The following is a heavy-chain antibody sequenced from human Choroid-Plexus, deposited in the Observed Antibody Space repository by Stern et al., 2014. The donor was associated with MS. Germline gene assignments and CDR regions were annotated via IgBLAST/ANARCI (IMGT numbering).Heavy chain of an antibody. Sequence: EVQLVESGGGLVQPGGSLTISCTAAGFTFGNYWMTWVRQAPGKGLEWGANIKEDGTEKNYVDSVKGRFTISRDNARNSLYLQMNSRRVEDTALYYCARVYNTIYGIVTQRGSGMDVWGQGTTVIVSS. CDR3: ARVYNTIYGIVTQRGSGMDV. CDR2: IKEDGTEK. D-gene: IGHD3-3*01. CDR1: GFTFGNYW. V-gene: IGHV3-7*01. J-gene: IGHJ6*02.